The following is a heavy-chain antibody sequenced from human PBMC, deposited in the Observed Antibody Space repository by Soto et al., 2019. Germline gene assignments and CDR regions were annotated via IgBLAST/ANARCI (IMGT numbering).Heavy chain of an antibody. Sequence: ASVKVSCKASGYTFPSYYMHWVRQAPGQGLEWMGIINPSGGSTSYAQKFQGRVTMTRDTSTSTVYMELSSLRSEDTAVYYCASDAGTAPYYYGMDVWGQGTTVTVSS. V-gene: IGHV1-46*01. D-gene: IGHD6-13*01. CDR1: GYTFPSYY. J-gene: IGHJ6*02. CDR3: ASDAGTAPYYYGMDV. CDR2: INPSGGST.